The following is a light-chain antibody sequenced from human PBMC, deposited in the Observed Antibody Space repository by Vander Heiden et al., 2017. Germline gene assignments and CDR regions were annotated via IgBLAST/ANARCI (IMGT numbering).Light chain of an antibody. CDR2: DAS. CDR3: QQCGNWPLT. Sequence: EIVLTQSPATLSLSPGERATLSCRASQSVSTFLAWYQQKVGQAPRLLIYDASNRAAGIPARFSGSGSGTDFTLTISSLEPEDFAVYYCQQCGNWPLTFGGGTKVEIK. V-gene: IGKV3-11*01. J-gene: IGKJ4*01. CDR1: QSVSTF.